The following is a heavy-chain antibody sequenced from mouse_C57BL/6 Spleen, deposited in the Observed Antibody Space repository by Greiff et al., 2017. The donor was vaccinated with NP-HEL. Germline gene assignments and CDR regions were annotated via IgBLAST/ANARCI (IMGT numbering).Heavy chain of an antibody. V-gene: IGHV5-9-1*02. J-gene: IGHJ2*01. CDR2: ISSGGDYI. D-gene: IGHD2-5*01. CDR3: TRGDSNYGDD. CDR1: GFTFSSYA. Sequence: EVKLEESGEGLVKPGGSLKLSCAASGFTFSSYAMSWVRQTPEQRLEWVAYISSGGDYIYYADTLKGRFTISRDNARNTLYLQMSSLKSEDTAMYYCTRGDSNYGDDWGQGTTLTASS.